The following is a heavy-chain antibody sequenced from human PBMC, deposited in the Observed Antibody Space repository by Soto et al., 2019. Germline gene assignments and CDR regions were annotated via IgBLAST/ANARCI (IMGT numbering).Heavy chain of an antibody. CDR3: GRKGYIGNFGLDV. CDR2: ISISKGKT. V-gene: IGHV1-18*01. Sequence: QVQLVQSGAEVKRPGASVKVSCKASGYTFLNYDVAWVRRAPGQGLEWLGWISISKGKTYYEQRLQGRVMMTTDTATTTAYMEVTSLRSDDTAVYFCGRKGYIGNFGLDVWGQGTTVTVSS. CDR1: GYTFLNYD. J-gene: IGHJ6*02. D-gene: IGHD5-12*01.